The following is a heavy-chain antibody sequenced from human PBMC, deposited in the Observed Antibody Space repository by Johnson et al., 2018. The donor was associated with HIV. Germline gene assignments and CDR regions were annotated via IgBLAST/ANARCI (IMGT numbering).Heavy chain of an antibody. CDR1: GFTFSSYG. J-gene: IGHJ3*02. V-gene: IGHV3-30*19. CDR3: ARGWFGVLDAFVI. D-gene: IGHD3-10*01. CDR2: ISYDGSNK. Sequence: QVQLVESGGGVVQPGGSLRLSCAASGFTFSSYGMHWVRQAPGKGLEWVAVISYDGSNKYYADSVKGRFTISRDNAKNSLYLQMNSLRAEDTALYYCARGWFGVLDAFVIWGQGTMVTVSS.